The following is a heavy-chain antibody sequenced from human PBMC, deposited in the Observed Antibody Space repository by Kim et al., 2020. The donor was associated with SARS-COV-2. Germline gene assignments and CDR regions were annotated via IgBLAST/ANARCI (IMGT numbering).Heavy chain of an antibody. D-gene: IGHD3-16*01. V-gene: IGHV3-21*01. J-gene: IGHJ4*02. CDR3: SGSYAHTDY. Sequence: SYINYTNPWKGRFANARDNAKNHLYLQLNSVRAEDTAVYYCSGSYAHTDYWGQGTLVTVSS. CDR2: SYI.